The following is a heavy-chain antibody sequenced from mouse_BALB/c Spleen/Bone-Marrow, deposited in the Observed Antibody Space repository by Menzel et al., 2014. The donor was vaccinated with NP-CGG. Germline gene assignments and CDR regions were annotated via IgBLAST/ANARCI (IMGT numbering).Heavy chain of an antibody. CDR1: EFTFTDYY. Sequence: EVQVVESGGGLVQPGGSLRLSCATSEFTFTDYYMSWVRQPPGKALEWLGFIRNKANGYTTEYSASVKGRFTISRDNSQGILYLQMNTLRAEDSATYYCARDDYRYDGWYFDVWGAGTTVTVSS. CDR2: IRNKANGYTT. CDR3: ARDDYRYDGWYFDV. V-gene: IGHV7-3*02. J-gene: IGHJ1*01. D-gene: IGHD2-14*01.